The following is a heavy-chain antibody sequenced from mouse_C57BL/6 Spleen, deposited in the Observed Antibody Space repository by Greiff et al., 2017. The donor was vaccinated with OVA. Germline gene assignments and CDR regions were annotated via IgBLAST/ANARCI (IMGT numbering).Heavy chain of an antibody. CDR2: IWRGGST. Sequence: VMLVESGPGLVQPSQSLSITCTVSGFSLTSYGVHWVRQSPGKGLEWLGVIWRGGSTDYNAAFMSRLSITKDNSKSQVFFKMNSLQADDTAIYYCAGVITTVVATRNAMDYWGQGTSVTVSS. D-gene: IGHD1-1*01. CDR1: GFSLTSYG. CDR3: AGVITTVVATRNAMDY. V-gene: IGHV2-5*01. J-gene: IGHJ4*01.